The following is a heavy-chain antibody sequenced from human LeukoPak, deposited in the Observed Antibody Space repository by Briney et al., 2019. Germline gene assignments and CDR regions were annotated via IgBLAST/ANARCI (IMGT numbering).Heavy chain of an antibody. D-gene: IGHD6-19*01. CDR1: GFTFRSYA. CDR3: AKPSSGYGSFDS. CDR2: ISSSSTNT. Sequence: PGGSLRLSCPAPGFTFRSYAMSWVRQAPGKRLEWVSAISSSSTNTYYADSVKGRFTISRDNSKNTLYLQMNSLKAEDTAVYYCAKPSSGYGSFDSWGQGTLVTVSS. V-gene: IGHV3-23*01. J-gene: IGHJ4*02.